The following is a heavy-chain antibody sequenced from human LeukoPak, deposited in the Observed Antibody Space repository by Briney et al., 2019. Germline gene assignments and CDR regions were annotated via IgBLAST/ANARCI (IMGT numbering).Heavy chain of an antibody. CDR1: GYTFTSYA. Sequence: ASVTVSCKASGYTFTSYAMNWVRQAPGQGLEWMGWINTNTRNPTYAQGFTGRFVFSLDTSVSTAYLQISSLKAEDTAVYYCARDAPKNYYGSGSFVASYWGQGTLVTVSS. D-gene: IGHD3-10*01. CDR3: ARDAPKNYYGSGSFVASY. J-gene: IGHJ4*02. V-gene: IGHV7-4-1*02. CDR2: INTNTRNP.